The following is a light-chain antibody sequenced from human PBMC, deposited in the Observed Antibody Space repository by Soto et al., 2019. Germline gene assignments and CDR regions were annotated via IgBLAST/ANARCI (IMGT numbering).Light chain of an antibody. V-gene: IGKV1-39*01. CDR1: QSISSN. CDR2: AAS. Sequence: DIQMTQSPSTLSGSVGDRVTITCRASQSISSNLNWYQQKPGKAPKLLIYAASSLQSGVPSRFSGGGSGTDFTLTISSLQPEDFATYSCQQSYSTPLTFGGGTKVDIK. J-gene: IGKJ4*01. CDR3: QQSYSTPLT.